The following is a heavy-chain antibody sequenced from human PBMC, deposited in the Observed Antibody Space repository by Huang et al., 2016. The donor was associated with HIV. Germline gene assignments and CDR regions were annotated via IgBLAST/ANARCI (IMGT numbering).Heavy chain of an antibody. J-gene: IGHJ4*02. D-gene: IGHD6-19*01. V-gene: IGHV3-9*01. CDR1: GFKFDDYA. CDR2: IRWISGDI. CDR3: VKDRRMRGSGWTFFDN. Sequence: EVQLEEFGGRLVQPGRSLRLSCATYGFKFDDYAMHWVRQVAGGGLEWVSGIRWISGDILYADSVRGRFASSRDNAVKSLYLQMDSLRREDTALYYCVKDRRMRGSGWTFFDNWGQGTLVDVSS.